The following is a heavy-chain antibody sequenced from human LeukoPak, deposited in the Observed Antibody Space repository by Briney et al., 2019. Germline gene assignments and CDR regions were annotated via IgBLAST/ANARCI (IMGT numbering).Heavy chain of an antibody. Sequence: ASVKVSCKASGYTFTGYYMHWVRQAPGQGLEWMGWINPKSGGTNYAQKFQGRVTMTRDTSISTAYMEVSRMTSDDTAVYYCATSGGTSGPELDYWGQGTLVTVCS. CDR3: ATSGGTSGPELDY. D-gene: IGHD3-3*01. V-gene: IGHV1-2*02. CDR1: GYTFTGYY. J-gene: IGHJ4*02. CDR2: INPKSGGT.